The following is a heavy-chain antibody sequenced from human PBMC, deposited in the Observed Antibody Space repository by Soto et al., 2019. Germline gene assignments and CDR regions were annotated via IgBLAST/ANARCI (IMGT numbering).Heavy chain of an antibody. D-gene: IGHD3-10*02. V-gene: IGHV3-23*01. CDR1: GFTFSSYA. CDR2: IGVGGGDR. Sequence: EVQLLESGGGLVQPGGSLRLSCAASGFTFSSYAMSWVRQAPGKGLEWVSIIGVGGGDRYYPESVRGRFTISRDNSRDKRYLEMTSLRDEDTAVYYWARVLFGELVWGQGTLVTVSS. J-gene: IGHJ4*02. CDR3: ARVLFGELV.